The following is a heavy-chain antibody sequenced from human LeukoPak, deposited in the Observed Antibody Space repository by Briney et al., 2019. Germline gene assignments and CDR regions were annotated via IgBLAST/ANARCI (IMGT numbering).Heavy chain of an antibody. D-gene: IGHD6-13*01. CDR3: ARDSDDRSWNGLFDY. CDR1: GFTFSTYW. Sequence: PGGSLRLSCAASGFTFSTYWMSWVRQAPGKGLEWVASIKQDGSDKYYVDSVKGRFTISRDNAKSSLYLQMNSLRAEDTAVYYCARDSDDRSWNGLFDYWGQGTLVTVSS. V-gene: IGHV3-7*01. J-gene: IGHJ4*02. CDR2: IKQDGSDK.